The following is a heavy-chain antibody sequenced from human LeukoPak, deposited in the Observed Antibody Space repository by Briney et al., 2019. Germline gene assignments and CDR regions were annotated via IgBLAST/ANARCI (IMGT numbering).Heavy chain of an antibody. Sequence: PSETLSLTCFVSGGSMNSYYWHWIRQSPGKGLEWIGHVYYSGSTKYNPSLKSRVTISIDTPKKQFSLKLSSVTAADTAVYYCARIPRIYYYYYMDVWGKGTTVTISS. D-gene: IGHD2-21*01. CDR2: VYYSGST. CDR1: GGSMNSYY. J-gene: IGHJ6*03. V-gene: IGHV4-59*08. CDR3: ARIPRIYYYYYMDV.